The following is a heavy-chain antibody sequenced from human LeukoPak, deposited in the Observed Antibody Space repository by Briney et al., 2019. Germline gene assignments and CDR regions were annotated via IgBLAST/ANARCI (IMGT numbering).Heavy chain of an antibody. CDR2: IKGDGITI. Sequence: GGSLRLSCAASGFTFSNYMMHWVRQAPGKGLVWVSRIKGDGITITYADSVKGRFTISRDNAKNTLYLQMNSLRAEDTAVYYCLRDLNWSLDQWGQGTLVTVSS. D-gene: IGHD1-20*01. V-gene: IGHV3-74*01. CDR3: LRDLNWSLDQ. J-gene: IGHJ4*02. CDR1: GFTFSNYM.